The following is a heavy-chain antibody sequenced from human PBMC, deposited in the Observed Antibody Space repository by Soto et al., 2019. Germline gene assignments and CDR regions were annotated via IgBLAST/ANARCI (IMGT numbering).Heavy chain of an antibody. CDR1: GYTFSSYH. Sequence: QVQLVQSGAEVKKPGASVKVSCKASGYTFSSYHMHWVRQAPGQGLEYMGVINPAGGSTSDAQKFRGRVTMTRDTPTSTVYMELSSLRSEDTAVYYCARVTIGNDLGDCRLGYWGQGTLVTVSS. CDR3: ARVTIGNDLGDCRLGY. CDR2: INPAGGST. V-gene: IGHV1-46*01. D-gene: IGHD2-21*02. J-gene: IGHJ4*02.